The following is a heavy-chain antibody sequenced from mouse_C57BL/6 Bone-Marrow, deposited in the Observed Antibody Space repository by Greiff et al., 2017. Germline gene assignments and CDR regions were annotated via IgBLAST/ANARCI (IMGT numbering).Heavy chain of an antibody. V-gene: IGHV1-26*01. D-gene: IGHD1-1*01. CDR1: GYTFTDYY. J-gene: IGHJ1*03. Sequence: EVQLQQSGPELVKPGASVKISCKASGYTFTDYYMNWVKQSHGKSLEWIGDINPNNGGTSYNQKFKGKATLTVDKSSSTAYMELLSLTSEDSAVYYSARLHYGSSWYFDVWGTGTTVTVSS. CDR3: ARLHYGSSWYFDV. CDR2: INPNNGGT.